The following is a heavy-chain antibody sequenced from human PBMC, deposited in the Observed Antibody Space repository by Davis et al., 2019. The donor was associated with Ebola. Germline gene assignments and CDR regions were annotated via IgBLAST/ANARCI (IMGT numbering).Heavy chain of an antibody. J-gene: IGHJ5*02. Sequence: ASVKVSCKASGYTFTSYDINWVRQATGQGLEWMGWMNPNSGNTGYAQKFQGRVTMTRNTSISTAYMELSSLRSDDSALYYCARSARFSGYDYGWFDPWGQGALVSVSP. CDR1: GYTFTSYD. CDR3: ARSARFSGYDYGWFDP. CDR2: MNPNSGNT. D-gene: IGHD5-12*01. V-gene: IGHV1-8*01.